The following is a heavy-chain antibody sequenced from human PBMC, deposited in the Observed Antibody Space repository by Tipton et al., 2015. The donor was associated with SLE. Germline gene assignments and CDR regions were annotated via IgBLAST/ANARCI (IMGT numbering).Heavy chain of an antibody. J-gene: IGHJ4*02. Sequence: LRLSCAVYGESFNGYFWTWIRQPPGKGLEWIAEIIHSGNTYYNPSLKSRVTISVDTSKNQFSLKLNSMTAADTAVYYCATRRPHYWGQGTLVTVSS. CDR1: GESFNGYF. V-gene: IGHV4-34*12. D-gene: IGHD6-25*01. CDR2: IIHSGNT. CDR3: ATRRPHY.